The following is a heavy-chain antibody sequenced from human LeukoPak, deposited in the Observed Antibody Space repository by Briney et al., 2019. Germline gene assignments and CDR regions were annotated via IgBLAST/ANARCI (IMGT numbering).Heavy chain of an antibody. CDR1: GGSISPYY. CDR3: AKYGDNDAFDI. CDR2: IYYSGST. D-gene: IGHD5-24*01. V-gene: IGHV4-59*01. J-gene: IGHJ3*02. Sequence: PSETLSLTCTVSGGSISPYYWSWLRQPPGKGLEGIGYIYYSGSTNYNPSLKRRVIISVDTSKNQFSLKLSSVTAADTAVYYCAKYGDNDAFDIWGQGTMVTVSS.